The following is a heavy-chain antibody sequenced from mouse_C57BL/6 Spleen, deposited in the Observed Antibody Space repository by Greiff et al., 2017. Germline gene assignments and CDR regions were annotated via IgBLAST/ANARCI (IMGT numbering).Heavy chain of an antibody. J-gene: IGHJ2*01. CDR1: GYAFSSYW. CDR3: ARSALFLLDY. CDR2: IYPGDGDT. V-gene: IGHV1-80*01. D-gene: IGHD1-1*01. Sequence: VQLQQSGAELVKPGASVKLSCKASGYAFSSYWMNWVKQRPGKGLEWIGQIYPGDGDTNYNGKFKGKATLTADKSSSTAYMQRSSLTSEDSAVYFCARSALFLLDYWGQGTTLTVSS.